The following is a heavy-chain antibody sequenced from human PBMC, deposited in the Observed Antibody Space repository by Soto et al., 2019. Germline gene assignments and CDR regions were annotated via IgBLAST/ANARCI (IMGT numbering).Heavy chain of an antibody. Sequence: GGSLSLSCAASGFTFSSYAMSWVRKAPGKGLEWVSAISGSGGSTYYADSVKGRFTISRDNSKNTLYLQMNSLRAEDTAVYYCAKAPDDYSNYYYYGMDVWGQGTTVTVSS. CDR3: AKAPDDYSNYYYYGMDV. J-gene: IGHJ6*02. V-gene: IGHV3-23*01. D-gene: IGHD4-4*01. CDR1: GFTFSSYA. CDR2: ISGSGGST.